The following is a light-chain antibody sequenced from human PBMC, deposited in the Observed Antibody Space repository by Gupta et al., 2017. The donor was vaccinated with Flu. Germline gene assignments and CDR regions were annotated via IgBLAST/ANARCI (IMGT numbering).Light chain of an antibody. J-gene: IGLJ2*01. V-gene: IGLV2-23*02. CDR1: SSDVGSFNL. CDR3: CSYAGRSAFAV. CDR2: EVS. Sequence: QSALTQPASVSGSPGQSITISCTGTSSDVGSFNLVSWYQQHPGKAPKLIIYEVSKWPSGVSNRFSGSKSGNTVSLTISGLQAEDEADYYCCSYAGRSAFAVFGGGTKLTVL.